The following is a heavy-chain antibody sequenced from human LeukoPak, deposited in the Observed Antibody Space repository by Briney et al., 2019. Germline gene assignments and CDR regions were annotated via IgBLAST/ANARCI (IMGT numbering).Heavy chain of an antibody. D-gene: IGHD3-22*01. J-gene: IGHJ5*02. Sequence: ASVKVSCKASGYTLTSYGISWVRQAPGQGLEWMGWISAYNGNTNYAQKLQGRVTMTTDTSTSTAYMELRSLRSDDTAVYYCARDYYYDSSGYYLLGGRNWFDPWGQGTLVTVSS. CDR1: GYTLTSYG. CDR3: ARDYYYDSSGYYLLGGRNWFDP. CDR2: ISAYNGNT. V-gene: IGHV1-18*01.